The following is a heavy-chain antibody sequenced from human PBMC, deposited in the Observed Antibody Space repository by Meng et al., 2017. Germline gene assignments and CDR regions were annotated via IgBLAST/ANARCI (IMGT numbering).Heavy chain of an antibody. D-gene: IGHD3-22*01. V-gene: IGHV4-61*02. Sequence: VPLQEPGPGLVKPSQTLSLTCTVSGGSISSGSSYWSWIRQPAGKGLEWIGRIYTSGSTNYNPSLKSRVTISVDTSKNQFSLKLSSVTAADTAVYYCARSGGYYYGEEYYFDYWGQGTLVTVSS. J-gene: IGHJ4*02. CDR3: ARSGGYYYGEEYYFDY. CDR1: GGSISSGSSY. CDR2: IYTSGST.